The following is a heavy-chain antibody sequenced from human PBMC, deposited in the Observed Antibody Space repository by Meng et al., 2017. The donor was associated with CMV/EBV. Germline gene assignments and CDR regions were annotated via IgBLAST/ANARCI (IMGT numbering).Heavy chain of an antibody. CDR1: GFTFSRYT. CDR2: IDSSSSYI. CDR3: ARDSDAVQGAERSGMVNAFDI. Sequence: GESLKISCAASGFTFSRYTMNWVRQAPGKGLEWVSSIDSSSSYIYYADSVKGRFTISRDNAKNSLYLQMNSLRAEDTAVYYCARDSDAVQGAERSGMVNAFDIWGQGTMVTVSS. J-gene: IGHJ3*02. D-gene: IGHD1-1*01. V-gene: IGHV3-21*01.